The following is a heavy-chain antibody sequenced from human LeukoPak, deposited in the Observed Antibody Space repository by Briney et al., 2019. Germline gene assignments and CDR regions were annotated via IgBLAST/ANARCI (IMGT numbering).Heavy chain of an antibody. D-gene: IGHD2-2*02. CDR3: AKVLYSYYYYGMDV. Sequence: GGSLRLSCAASGFTFSSYAMSWVRQAPGKWLEWVSAISGSGGSTYYADSVKGRFTISRDHSKNTPYLQMNSLRAEDTAIYYCAKVLYSYYYYGMDVWGQGTTVTVSS. V-gene: IGHV3-23*01. CDR2: ISGSGGST. J-gene: IGHJ6*02. CDR1: GFTFSSYA.